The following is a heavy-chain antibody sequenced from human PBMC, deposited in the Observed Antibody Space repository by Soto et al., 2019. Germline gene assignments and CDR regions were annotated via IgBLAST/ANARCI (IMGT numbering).Heavy chain of an antibody. V-gene: IGHV4-39*01. CDR2: IYYSGTT. Sequence: SETLSLTCVVSGGYVTNTTSFWGWIRKPPGKGPEWIGTIYYSGTTYSNPPLKSGLAMSIDTSNNQFYLKRSSLTTADTAVYYSXRQRYAGYSYGLYWLDPWGQRALVTFSS. D-gene: IGHD5-18*01. CDR1: GGYVTNTTSF. J-gene: IGHJ5*02. CDR3: XRQRYAGYSYGLYWLDP.